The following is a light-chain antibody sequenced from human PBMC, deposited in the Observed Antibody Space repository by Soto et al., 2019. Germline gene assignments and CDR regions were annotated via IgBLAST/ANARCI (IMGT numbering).Light chain of an antibody. V-gene: IGKV1-33*01. CDR3: QQDDAYPLT. J-gene: IGKJ4*01. CDR2: DAL. Sequence: DIQMTQSPSSLSASVGDSLTITCQASQDIRNYVNWYQQKPGKAPKLLIFDALHVETGVSSRFSGSGSGTEFTFTISSLQPEDRATYYCQQDDAYPLTFGGGTKVEIK. CDR1: QDIRNY.